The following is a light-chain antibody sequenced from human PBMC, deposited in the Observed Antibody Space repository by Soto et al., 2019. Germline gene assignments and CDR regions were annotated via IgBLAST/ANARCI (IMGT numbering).Light chain of an antibody. CDR3: SSYTGSSTSVI. Sequence: QSVLTQPASVSGSPGQSITISCTGTSSDVGTYNYVSWYQQHPGKAPKVMIYDVSNRPSGVSNRFSGSKSGNTASLIISGLQAENEADYYCSSYTGSSTSVIFGGGTQLTVL. V-gene: IGLV2-14*03. J-gene: IGLJ2*01. CDR1: SSDVGTYNY. CDR2: DVS.